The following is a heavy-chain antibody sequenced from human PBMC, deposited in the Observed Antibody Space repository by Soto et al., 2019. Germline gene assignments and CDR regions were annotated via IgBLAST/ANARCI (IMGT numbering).Heavy chain of an antibody. J-gene: IGHJ4*02. CDR2: IIPIFGTA. V-gene: IGHV1-69*12. CDR3: ARHAPGNGDYVLGREYYFDY. D-gene: IGHD4-17*01. CDR1: GGTFSSYA. Sequence: QVQLVQSGAEVKKPGSSVKVSCKASGGTFSSYAISWVRQAPGQGLEWMGGIIPIFGTANYAQKFQGRVTITADESTSTAYMELSSLRSEDTAVYYCARHAPGNGDYVLGREYYFDYWGQGTLVTVSS.